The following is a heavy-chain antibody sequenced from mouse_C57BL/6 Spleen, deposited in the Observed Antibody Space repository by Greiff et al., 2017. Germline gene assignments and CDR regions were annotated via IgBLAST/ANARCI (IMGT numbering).Heavy chain of an antibody. V-gene: IGHV3-6*01. CDR2: ISYDGSN. CDR1: GYSITSGYY. J-gene: IGHJ4*01. Sequence: EVKLMESGPGLVKPSQSLSLTCSVTGYSITSGYYWNWIRQFPGNKLEWMGYISYDGSNNYNPSLKNRISITRDTSKNQFFLKLNSVTTEDTATYYCARGGDYDDGYYAMDCWGQGTSVTVSS. CDR3: ARGGDYDDGYYAMDC. D-gene: IGHD2-4*01.